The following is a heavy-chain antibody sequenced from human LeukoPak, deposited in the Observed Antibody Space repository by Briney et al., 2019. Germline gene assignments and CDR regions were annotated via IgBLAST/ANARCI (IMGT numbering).Heavy chain of an antibody. D-gene: IGHD3-16*01. Sequence: PGGSLRLSCAASGVKFGDYGMSWVRQAPGKGLEWVSYISSSGSTIYYADSVKGRFTISRDNAKNSLYLQMNSLRAEDTAVYYCARDYDGFEADYWGQGTLVTVSS. J-gene: IGHJ4*02. V-gene: IGHV3-11*01. CDR1: GVKFGDYG. CDR2: ISSSGSTI. CDR3: ARDYDGFEADY.